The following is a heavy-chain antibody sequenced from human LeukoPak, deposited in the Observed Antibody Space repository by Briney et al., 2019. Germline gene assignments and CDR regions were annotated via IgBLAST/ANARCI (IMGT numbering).Heavy chain of an antibody. CDR1: GFTFTRYW. J-gene: IGHJ4*02. Sequence: GGSLRLSCAASGFTFTRYWMHWVRQAPGKGLVWVSRILSDGNSTSYADSVKGRFTISRDNAKNTVYPQMNSLRDEDTAVYYCAIQGGTVYWGQGTLVTVSS. V-gene: IGHV3-74*01. CDR2: ILSDGNST. D-gene: IGHD1-26*01. CDR3: AIQGGTVY.